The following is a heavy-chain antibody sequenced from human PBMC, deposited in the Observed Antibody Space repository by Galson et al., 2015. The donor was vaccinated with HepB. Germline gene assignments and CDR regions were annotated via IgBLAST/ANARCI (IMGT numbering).Heavy chain of an antibody. Sequence: SETLSLTCAVSGGSISSSNWWSWVRQPPGKGLEWIGEIYHSGSTNYNPSLKSRVTISVDKSKNQFSLKLSSVTAADTAVYYCARSADSSGYQPYFDYWGQGTLVTVSS. CDR2: IYHSGST. D-gene: IGHD3-22*01. CDR1: GGSISSSNW. V-gene: IGHV4-4*02. CDR3: ARSADSSGYQPYFDY. J-gene: IGHJ4*02.